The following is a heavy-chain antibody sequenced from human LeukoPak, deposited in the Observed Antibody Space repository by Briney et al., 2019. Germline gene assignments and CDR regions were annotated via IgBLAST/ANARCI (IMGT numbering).Heavy chain of an antibody. CDR1: GGSISYYY. J-gene: IGHJ3*02. V-gene: IGHV4-59*01. CDR3: ARGSWGENAFDI. Sequence: PSESLSLTCTVSGGSISYYYWSWIRQPPGKGLEWIGYIYYSGNTNYNPTNYNPSLRSRVTISVDTSKNQFSLRLNSVTAADTAVYYCARGSWGENAFDIWGQGTMVTVSS. CDR2: IYYSGNTNYNPT. D-gene: IGHD7-27*01.